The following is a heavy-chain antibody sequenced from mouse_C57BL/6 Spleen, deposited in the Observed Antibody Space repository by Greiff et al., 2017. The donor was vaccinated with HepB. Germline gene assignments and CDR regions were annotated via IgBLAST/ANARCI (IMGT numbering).Heavy chain of an antibody. CDR1: GFTFSSYA. CDR2: ISSGGDYI. D-gene: IGHD2-4*01. V-gene: IGHV5-9-1*02. CDR3: TRDDYDGAWFAY. J-gene: IGHJ3*01. Sequence: EVQGVESGEGLVKPGGSLKLSCAASGFTFSSYAMSWVRQTPEKRLEWVAYISSGGDYIYYADTVKGRFTISRDNARNTLYLQMSSLKSEDTAMYYCTRDDYDGAWFAYWGQGTLVTVSA.